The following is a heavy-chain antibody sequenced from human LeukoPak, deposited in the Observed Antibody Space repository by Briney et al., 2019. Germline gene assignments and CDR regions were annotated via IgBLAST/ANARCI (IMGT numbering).Heavy chain of an antibody. D-gene: IGHD5-12*01. CDR3: ARVTSPPQYSGYDDAFDI. CDR2: INPSGGST. Sequence: ASVKVSCKASGYTFTGYYMHWVRQAPGQGLEWMGIINPSGGSTSYAQKFQGRVTMTRDMSTSTVYMELSSLRSEDTAVYYCARVTSPPQYSGYDDAFDIWGQGTMVTVSS. CDR1: GYTFTGYY. V-gene: IGHV1-46*01. J-gene: IGHJ3*02.